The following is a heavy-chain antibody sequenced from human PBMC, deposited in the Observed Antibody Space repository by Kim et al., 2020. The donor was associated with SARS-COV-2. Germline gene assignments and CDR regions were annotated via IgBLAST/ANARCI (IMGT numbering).Heavy chain of an antibody. CDR3: AGSGASSGYYASQFDY. CDR2: ISSSSSYI. V-gene: IGHV3-21*01. D-gene: IGHD3-22*01. CDR1: GFTFSSYS. Sequence: GGSLRLSCAASGFTFSSYSMNWVRQAPGKGLEWVSSISSSSSYIYYADSVKGRFTISRDNAKNSLYLQMNSLRAEDTAVYYCAGSGASSGYYASQFDYWGQGTLVTVSS. J-gene: IGHJ4*02.